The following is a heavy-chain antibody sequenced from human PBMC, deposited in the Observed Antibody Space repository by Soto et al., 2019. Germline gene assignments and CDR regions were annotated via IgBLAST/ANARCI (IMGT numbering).Heavy chain of an antibody. D-gene: IGHD2-15*01. J-gene: IGHJ5*02. CDR1: GYTFTGYY. V-gene: IGHV1-2*04. CDR2: INPNSGGT. CDR3: ARGCSGGSCYFNWFDP. Sequence: ASVKVSCKASGYTFTGYYMHWVRQAPGQGLEWMGWINPNSGGTNYAQKFQGWVTMTRDTSISTAYMELSRLRSDDTAVYYCARGCSGGSCYFNWFDPWGQGTLVTVSS.